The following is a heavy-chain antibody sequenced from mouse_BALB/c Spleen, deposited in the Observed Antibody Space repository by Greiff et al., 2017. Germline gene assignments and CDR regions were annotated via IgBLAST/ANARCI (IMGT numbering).Heavy chain of an antibody. D-gene: IGHD2-2*01. J-gene: IGHJ4*01. Sequence: EVQLQQSGPELVKPGASVKIPCKASGYTFTDYNMDWVKQSHGKSLEWIGDINPNNGGTIYNQKFKGKATLTVDKSSSPAYMELRSLTSEDTAVYYCARKGAGDGYDGDFFYYAMDYGGQGTSVTVSS. CDR1: GYTFTDYN. V-gene: IGHV1-18*01. CDR3: ARKGAGDGYDGDFFYYAMDY. CDR2: INPNNGGT.